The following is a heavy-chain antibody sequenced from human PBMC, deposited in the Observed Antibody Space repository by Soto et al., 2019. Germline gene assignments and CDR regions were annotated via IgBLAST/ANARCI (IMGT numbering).Heavy chain of an antibody. CDR2: IYYSGST. Sequence: SETLSLTCTVSGGSISSSSYYWVWIRQPPGKGLEWIGSIYYSGSTYYNPSLKSRVTISVDTSKNQFSLKLSSVTAADTAVYYCARHSGAGSMVRGVPTYYYYGMDVWGQGTTVTVSS. CDR1: GGSISSSSYY. CDR3: ARHSGAGSMVRGVPTYYYYGMDV. V-gene: IGHV4-39*01. J-gene: IGHJ6*02. D-gene: IGHD3-10*01.